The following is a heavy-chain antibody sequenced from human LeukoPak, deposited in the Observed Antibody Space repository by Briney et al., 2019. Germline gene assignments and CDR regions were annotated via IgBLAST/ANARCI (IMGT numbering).Heavy chain of an antibody. D-gene: IGHD6-19*01. J-gene: IGHJ4*02. CDR3: AKDTSYSSGQFDY. CDR2: ISGSGGST. CDR1: GFTFSSYA. V-gene: IGHV3-23*01. Sequence: GGSLRLSCAASGFTFSSYAMTWVRQAPGKGLEWVSAISGSGGSTYYADSVKGRFTISRDNSKNTLYLQMNSLRAEDTAVYYCAKDTSYSSGQFDYWGQGTLVTVSS.